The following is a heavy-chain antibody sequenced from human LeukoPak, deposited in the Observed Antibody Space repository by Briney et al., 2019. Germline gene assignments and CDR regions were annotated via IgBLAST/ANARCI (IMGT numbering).Heavy chain of an antibody. D-gene: IGHD5-18*01. V-gene: IGHV3-30*04. CDR2: ISYDGSNK. J-gene: IGHJ4*02. CDR1: GFTFSSYA. CDR3: ARHLSGITGYTYGRGIDY. Sequence: GGSLRLSCAASGFTFSSYAMHWVRQAPGKGLKWVAVISYDGSNKYYADSVKGRFTISRDNAKTSLYLQMNSLRAEDTAVYYCARHLSGITGYTYGRGIDYWGQGTLVTVSS.